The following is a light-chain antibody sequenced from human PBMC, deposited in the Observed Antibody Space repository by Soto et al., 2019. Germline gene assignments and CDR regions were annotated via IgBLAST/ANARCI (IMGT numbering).Light chain of an antibody. Sequence: EIVLPQSPGTSSSPPGERATISCRVSQSVTSINVAWSQHKRGQAPRLLIYGASSWGTGIPDRFSGSRSGTDFTVTISRLEPEEFAVYYCQRYGGPFLAFSGGTKVVIK. CDR1: QSVTSIN. CDR2: GAS. CDR3: QRYGGPFLA. J-gene: IGKJ4*01. V-gene: IGKV3-20*01.